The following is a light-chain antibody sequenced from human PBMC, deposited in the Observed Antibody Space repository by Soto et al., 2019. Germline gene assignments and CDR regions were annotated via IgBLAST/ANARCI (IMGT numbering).Light chain of an antibody. CDR1: QSISTC. V-gene: IGKV1-5*03. CDR3: QQYNTYPLT. Sequence: DIQMTQSPSALSASVGDRVTITCRASQSISTCLAWYQQKPGKAPKLLIYKASSLEGGVPSRFSGSGSGTEFNITISSLQHDDFATYDCQQYNTYPLTFGGGTTVDTK. CDR2: KAS. J-gene: IGKJ4*01.